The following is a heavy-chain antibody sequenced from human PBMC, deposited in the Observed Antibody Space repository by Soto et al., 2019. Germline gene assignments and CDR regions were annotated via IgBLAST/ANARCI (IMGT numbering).Heavy chain of an antibody. CDR2: IYYSGST. J-gene: IGHJ4*02. V-gene: IGHV4-59*08. Sequence: QVQLQESGPGLVKPSETLSLTCTVSGGSISYYYWSWIRQPPGKGLEWIGYIYYSGSTNYNPSLKSRVIISIDTSKNQFSLKLSSVTAADTAVYYCARHIRPPVTPFDYWGQGTLLTVSS. D-gene: IGHD4-17*01. CDR3: ARHIRPPVTPFDY. CDR1: GGSISYYY.